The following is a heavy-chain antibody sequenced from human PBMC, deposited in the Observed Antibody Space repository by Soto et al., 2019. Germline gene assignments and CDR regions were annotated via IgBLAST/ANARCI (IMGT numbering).Heavy chain of an antibody. J-gene: IGHJ4*02. D-gene: IGHD3-9*01. V-gene: IGHV4-34*01. CDR3: ARGSQLRYFDWLSLSYFDY. CDR2: INHSGST. Sequence: SETLSLTCAVYGGSFSGYYWSWIRQPPGKGLEWIGKINHSGSTNYNPSLKSRVTISVDTSKNQFSLKLSSVTAADTAVYYCARGSQLRYFDWLSLSYFDYWGQGTLVTVSS. CDR1: GGSFSGYY.